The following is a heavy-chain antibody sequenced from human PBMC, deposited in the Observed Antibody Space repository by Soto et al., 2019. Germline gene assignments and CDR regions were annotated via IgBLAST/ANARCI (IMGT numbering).Heavy chain of an antibody. Sequence: GGSLSLSCAASGFNFSSDGMHWVRQAPGKGLEWVAVISYDGSNKYYADSVKGRFTISRDNSKNTLYLQMNSLRVEDAAVYFCAKGDSGTYPPLAYWGQGTLVTVSS. V-gene: IGHV3-30*18. J-gene: IGHJ4*02. CDR3: AKGDSGTYPPLAY. CDR1: GFNFSSDG. CDR2: ISYDGSNK. D-gene: IGHD1-26*01.